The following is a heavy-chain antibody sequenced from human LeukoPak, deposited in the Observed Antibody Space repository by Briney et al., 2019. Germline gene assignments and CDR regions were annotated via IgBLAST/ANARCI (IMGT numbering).Heavy chain of an antibody. D-gene: IGHD4-23*01. CDR1: GFTFSSYS. CDR2: ISSSSSYI. V-gene: IGHV3-21*01. Sequence: GGSPRLSCAASGFTFSSYSMNWVRQAPGKGLEWVSSISSSSSYIYYADSVKGRFTISRDNAKNSLYLQMNSLRAEDTAVYYCASTGGGNSGFDYWGQGTLVTVSS. CDR3: ASTGGGNSGFDY. J-gene: IGHJ4*02.